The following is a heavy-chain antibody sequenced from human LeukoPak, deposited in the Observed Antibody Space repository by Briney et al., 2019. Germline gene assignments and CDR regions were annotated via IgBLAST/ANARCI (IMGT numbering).Heavy chain of an antibody. Sequence: GGSLRLSCAASGFTFSSYSMNWVRQAPGKGLEWVSYISSSSSTIYYADSVKGRFTISRDNSKNSLYLQMNSLRDEDTAVYYCAIDLDNWNDGYYYYYYGMDVWGQGTTVTVSS. V-gene: IGHV3-48*02. D-gene: IGHD1-20*01. CDR1: GFTFSSYS. J-gene: IGHJ6*02. CDR3: AIDLDNWNDGYYYYYYGMDV. CDR2: ISSSSSTI.